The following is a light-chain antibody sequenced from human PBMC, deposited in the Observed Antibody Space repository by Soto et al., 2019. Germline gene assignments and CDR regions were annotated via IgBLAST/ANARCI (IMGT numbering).Light chain of an antibody. Sequence: EVVLTQSPGTLSLSPGERATLSCRASQSVSRSYLAWYQQKPGQAPRLLIYIASRRATGIPDRFSGSGSGTDFTITISRLEPEDFAMYYWQQYGSSPYTFGQGTKLEIK. CDR1: QSVSRSY. CDR2: IAS. J-gene: IGKJ2*01. V-gene: IGKV3-20*01. CDR3: QQYGSSPYT.